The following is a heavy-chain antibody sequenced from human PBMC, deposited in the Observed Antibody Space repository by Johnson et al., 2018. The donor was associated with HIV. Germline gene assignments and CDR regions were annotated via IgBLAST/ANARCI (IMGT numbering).Heavy chain of an antibody. D-gene: IGHD1-26*01. V-gene: IGHV3-9*01. CDR1: GFTFDDYA. Sequence: VQLVESGGGVVQPGGSLRLSCAASGFTFDDYAMHWVRQVPGKGLELISGISWNSGTIGYADSVKGRFTISRDNAKNSLYLQMNSLRAEDTALYYCARDRTGGSYPRAFDIWGQGTMVTVSS. CDR3: ARDRTGGSYPRAFDI. J-gene: IGHJ3*02. CDR2: ISWNSGTI.